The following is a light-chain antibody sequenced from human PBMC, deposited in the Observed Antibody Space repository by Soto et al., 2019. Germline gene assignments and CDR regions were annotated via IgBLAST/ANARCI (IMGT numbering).Light chain of an antibody. CDR1: QSISSY. CDR2: TAS. J-gene: IGKJ1*01. V-gene: IGKV1-5*01. Sequence: DIQMTQSPSSLSASVGDRVTITCRASQSISSYLNWYRQKPGKAPRLLIYTASTLESGVPSRFSASGSGTEFTLTISSLHPDDFATYYCQEYNNYWTFGQGTKVDIK. CDR3: QEYNNYWT.